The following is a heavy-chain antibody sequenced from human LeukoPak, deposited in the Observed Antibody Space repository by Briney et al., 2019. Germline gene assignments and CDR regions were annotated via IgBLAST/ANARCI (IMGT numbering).Heavy chain of an antibody. Sequence: SETLSLTCTVSGGSISSSSYHWGGIRQPPGQGLEWIGSIYYSGSTYYNPSLKSRVTISVDTSKNQFSLKLSSVTAADTAVYYCARLLFSWNYCLDPWGQGTLVTVSS. CDR1: GGSISSSSYH. V-gene: IGHV4-39*01. CDR3: ARLLFSWNYCLDP. J-gene: IGHJ5*02. CDR2: IYYSGST. D-gene: IGHD1-1*01.